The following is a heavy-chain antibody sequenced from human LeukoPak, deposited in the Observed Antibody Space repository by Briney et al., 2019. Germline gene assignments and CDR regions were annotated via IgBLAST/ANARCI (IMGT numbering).Heavy chain of an antibody. CDR1: GGSISSGSYY. Sequence: SETLSLTCTVSGGSISSGSYYWSWIRQPAGKGLEWIGRIYTSGSTNYNPSLKSGVTISVDTSKNQFSLKLRSVTAADTAVYYCARKRKNRALMYYYYYYMDVWGKGTTVTVSS. CDR3: ARKRKNRALMYYYYYYMDV. D-gene: IGHD1-14*01. CDR2: IYTSGST. V-gene: IGHV4-61*02. J-gene: IGHJ6*03.